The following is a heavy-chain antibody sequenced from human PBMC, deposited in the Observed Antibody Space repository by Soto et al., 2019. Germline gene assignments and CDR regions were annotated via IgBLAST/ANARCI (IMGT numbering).Heavy chain of an antibody. CDR3: ARAGGAFEWLSPNFDY. V-gene: IGHV4-30-4*01. CDR1: GGSISSGDYY. D-gene: IGHD3-3*01. J-gene: IGHJ4*02. CDR2: IYYSGST. Sequence: ASETLSLTCTVSGGSISSGDYYWSWIRQPPGKGLEWIGYIYYSGSTYYNPSLKSRVTISVDTSKNQFSLKLSSVTAADTAVYYCARAGGAFEWLSPNFDYWGQGTLVTVSS.